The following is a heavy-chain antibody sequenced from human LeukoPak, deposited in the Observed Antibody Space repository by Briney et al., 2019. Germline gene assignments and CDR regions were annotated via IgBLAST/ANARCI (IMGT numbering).Heavy chain of an antibody. CDR1: GYTFSSYG. J-gene: IGHJ4*02. V-gene: IGHV1-18*01. CDR2: ISAYNGNT. CDR3: AREQGGYSGSADY. D-gene: IGHD5-12*01. Sequence: ASVKVSCKASGYTFSSYGISWVRQDPGQGLEWKGWISAYNGNTNYAQKFQGGVTMTTDTSTTTAYMELRSLRSDDTAVYYCAREQGGYSGSADYWGQGTLVTVSS.